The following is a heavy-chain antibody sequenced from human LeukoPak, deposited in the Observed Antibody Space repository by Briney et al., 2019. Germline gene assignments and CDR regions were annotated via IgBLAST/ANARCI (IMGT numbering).Heavy chain of an antibody. V-gene: IGHV4-38-2*02. CDR1: GHSISSDYY. CDR3: ARATRGLPHLTSYNWFDP. D-gene: IGHD3/OR15-3a*01. J-gene: IGHJ5*02. Sequence: SETLSLTCTVSGHSISSDYYWGWLRQPPGKWLEWIGSIYHTGATYYNPSLKSRVIISLDTSDNLFSLNLWSVTAADTAVYYCARATRGLPHLTSYNWFDPWGQGTLVTVSS. CDR2: IYHTGAT.